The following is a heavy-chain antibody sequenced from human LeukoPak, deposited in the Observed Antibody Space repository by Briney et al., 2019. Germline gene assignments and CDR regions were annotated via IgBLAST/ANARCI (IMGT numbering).Heavy chain of an antibody. CDR3: ARAMTTVTTGGVDV. CDR2: IKGDGSST. D-gene: IGHD4-17*01. Sequence: GGSLRLSCAASGFTFSNYWMHWVRQTPGEGLVCVSLIKGDGSSTTYADSVKGRFTISRDNAKNTVYLQMNSLRAEDTAVYYCARAMTTVTTGGVDVWGQGTTVTVSS. V-gene: IGHV3-74*01. J-gene: IGHJ6*02. CDR1: GFTFSNYW.